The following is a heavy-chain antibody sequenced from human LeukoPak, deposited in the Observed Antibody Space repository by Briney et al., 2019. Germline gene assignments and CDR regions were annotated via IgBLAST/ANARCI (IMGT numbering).Heavy chain of an antibody. CDR2: ISYDGSNK. CDR3: ASGLGTTVTYYFDY. D-gene: IGHD4-17*01. Sequence: PGGSLRLSCAASGFSLSDYGMHWVRQAPGKGLEWVAFISYDGSNKDFADSVKGRFTISRDNSKNTLYLQMNSLRAEDTAVYYCASGLGTTVTYYFDYWGQGTLVTVSS. V-gene: IGHV3-30*03. J-gene: IGHJ4*02. CDR1: GFSLSDYG.